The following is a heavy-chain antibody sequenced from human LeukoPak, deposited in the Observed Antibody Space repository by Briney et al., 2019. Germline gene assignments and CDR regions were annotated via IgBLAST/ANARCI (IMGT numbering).Heavy chain of an antibody. Sequence: GGSLRLSCAASGFTFSSYWMSWVRQAPGKGLEWVANIKQDGSEKYYVDSVKGRFTISRDNAKNSLYLQMNSLRAEDTAVCYCARGRGYYDSSGYYGSFDYWGQGTLVTVSS. J-gene: IGHJ4*02. CDR1: GFTFSSYW. CDR2: IKQDGSEK. V-gene: IGHV3-7*01. CDR3: ARGRGYYDSSGYYGSFDY. D-gene: IGHD3-22*01.